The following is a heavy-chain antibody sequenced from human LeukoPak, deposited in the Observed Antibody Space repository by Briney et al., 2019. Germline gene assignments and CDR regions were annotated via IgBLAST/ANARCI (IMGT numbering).Heavy chain of an antibody. V-gene: IGHV3-53*01. Sequence: PGGSLRLPCAASGFTVSSNYMSWVRQAPGKGLEWVSVIYSGGSTDYADSVKGRFTISRDNSKNTLFLQMNSLRAEDTAVYYCATRYSSGWPTLDCWGQGTLVTVSS. J-gene: IGHJ4*02. CDR3: ATRYSSGWPTLDC. CDR1: GFTVSSNY. CDR2: IYSGGST. D-gene: IGHD6-19*01.